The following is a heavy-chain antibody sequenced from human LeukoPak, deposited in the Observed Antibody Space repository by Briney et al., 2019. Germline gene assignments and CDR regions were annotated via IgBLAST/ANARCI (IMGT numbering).Heavy chain of an antibody. V-gene: IGHV4-30-4*08. J-gene: IGHJ5*02. CDR3: ARSNPVGATGWFDP. D-gene: IGHD1-26*01. Sequence: SQTLSLTCTVSGGSISSGDYYWSWIRQPPGKGLEWIGYIYYSGSTYYNPSLKSRVTISVDTSKNQFSLKLSSVTAADTAVYCCARSNPVGATGWFDPWGQGTLVTVSS. CDR2: IYYSGST. CDR1: GGSISSGDYY.